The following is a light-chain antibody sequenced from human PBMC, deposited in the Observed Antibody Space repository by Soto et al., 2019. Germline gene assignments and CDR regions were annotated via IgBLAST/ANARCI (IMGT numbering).Light chain of an antibody. V-gene: IGLV2-8*01. CDR1: YSDIGAYNY. CDR2: EVS. CDR3: SSFKGTNSFV. J-gene: IGLJ1*01. Sequence: LTQPPSASGSPGQSVTIPCTGTYSDIGAYNYVSWYQQRPGEAPKLIIYEVSKRPSGVPDRIFASKSGSTASLTVSGLQADDEANYYCSSFKGTNSFVFGTGTKVTVL.